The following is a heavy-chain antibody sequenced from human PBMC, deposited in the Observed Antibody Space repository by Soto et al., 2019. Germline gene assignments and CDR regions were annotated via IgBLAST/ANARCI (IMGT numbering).Heavy chain of an antibody. Sequence: GSLRLSCAASGFTFSTFAITWVRQAPGKGLAWVSSISGSGGSRYYADSVKGRFTISRDNSKNTLYLQMNSLRAEDTAVSYCTKDPTWQYDSSPRGYCYYWGQGTLVTVSS. CDR3: TKDPTWQYDSSPRGYCYY. V-gene: IGHV3-23*01. D-gene: IGHD3-22*01. CDR1: GFTFSTFA. CDR2: ISGSGGSR. J-gene: IGHJ4*02.